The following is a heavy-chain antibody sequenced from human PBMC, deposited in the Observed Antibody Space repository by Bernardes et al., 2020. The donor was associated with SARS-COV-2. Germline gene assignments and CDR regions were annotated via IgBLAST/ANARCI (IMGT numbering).Heavy chain of an antibody. Sequence: RVLLGKNNYSGSTYYNPSFKSRASMSVDTSRSRFSLNLSSVTAADSAIYYCARGNGDQWLEWFDPWGQGTLVTGSS. CDR3: ARGNGDQWLEWFDP. D-gene: IGHD3-22*01. V-gene: IGHV4-30-2*05. CDR2: NNYSGST. J-gene: IGHJ5*02.